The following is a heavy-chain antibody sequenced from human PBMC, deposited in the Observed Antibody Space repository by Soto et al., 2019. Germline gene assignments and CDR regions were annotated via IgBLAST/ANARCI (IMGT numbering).Heavy chain of an antibody. CDR2: IIPILGIA. Sequence: QVQLVQSGAEVKKPGSSVKVSCKASRGTFSSYTISWVRQAPGQGLEWMGRIIPILGIANYAQKFQGRVTITADKSTSTAYMELSSLRSEDTAVYYCARDGYCGGDCYSMHWGQGTLVTVSS. CDR3: ARDGYCGGDCYSMH. CDR1: RGTFSSYT. J-gene: IGHJ4*02. D-gene: IGHD2-21*02. V-gene: IGHV1-69*08.